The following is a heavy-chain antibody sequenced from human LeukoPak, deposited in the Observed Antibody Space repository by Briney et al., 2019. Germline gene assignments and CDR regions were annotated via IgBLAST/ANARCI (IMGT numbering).Heavy chain of an antibody. Sequence: GGSLRLSCAAPGFTFSSYEMNWVRQAPGKGLEWVSYISSSGSTIYYADSVKGRFTISRDNAKNSLYLQMNSLRAEDTAVYYCARDLSGSYCDYYYYYGMDVWGQGTTVTVSS. CDR1: GFTFSSYE. V-gene: IGHV3-48*03. CDR2: ISSSGSTI. D-gene: IGHD1-26*01. J-gene: IGHJ6*02. CDR3: ARDLSGSYCDYYYYYGMDV.